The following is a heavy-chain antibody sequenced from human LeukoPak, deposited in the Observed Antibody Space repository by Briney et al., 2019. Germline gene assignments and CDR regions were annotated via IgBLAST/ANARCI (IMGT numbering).Heavy chain of an antibody. CDR1: GGSFSGYY. V-gene: IGHV4-34*01. Sequence: PSETLSLTCAAYGGSFSGYYWSWIRQPPGKGLEWIGEINHSGSTNYNPSLKSRVTISVDTSKNQFSLKLSSVTAADTAVYYCARSHWCDYWGQGTLVTVSS. CDR3: ARSHWCDY. D-gene: IGHD2-8*02. J-gene: IGHJ4*02. CDR2: INHSGST.